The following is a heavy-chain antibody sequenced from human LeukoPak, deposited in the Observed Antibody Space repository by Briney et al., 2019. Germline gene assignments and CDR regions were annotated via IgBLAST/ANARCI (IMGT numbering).Heavy chain of an antibody. V-gene: IGHV3-21*01. D-gene: IGHD3-10*01. Sequence: GGSLRLSCAASGFTFSSYSMNWVRQAPGKGLEWVSSISSSSSYIYYADSVKGRFTISRDNAKNSLYLQMNSLRAEDTAVYYCARVHYGSGSYPRSAAYYYYYGMDAWGKGTTVTVSS. CDR3: ARVHYGSGSYPRSAAYYYYYGMDA. CDR1: GFTFSSYS. J-gene: IGHJ6*04. CDR2: ISSSSSYI.